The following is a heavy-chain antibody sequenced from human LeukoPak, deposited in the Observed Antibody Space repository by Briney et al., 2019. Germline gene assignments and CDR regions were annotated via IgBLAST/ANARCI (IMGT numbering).Heavy chain of an antibody. CDR3: TRDHISSWSSDY. CDR2: IRSKAYGGTT. V-gene: IGHV3-49*03. J-gene: IGHJ4*02. CDR1: GFTFGDYA. D-gene: IGHD6-13*01. Sequence: GGSLRLSCTVSGFTFGDYAMSWFRQAPGKGLEWVTFIRSKAYGGTTEYAASVRGRFTISRDDSKSIAYLQMNSLKTEDTAVYYCTRDHISSWSSDYWGQGTLVTVSS.